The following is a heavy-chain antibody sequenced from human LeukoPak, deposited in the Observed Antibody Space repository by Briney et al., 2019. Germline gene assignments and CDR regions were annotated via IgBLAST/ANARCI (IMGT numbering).Heavy chain of an antibody. D-gene: IGHD6-13*01. CDR2: IYSGGTT. CDR1: GFTVSSNY. Sequence: GGSLRLSCAASGFTVSSNYMSWVRQAPGKGLEWVSVIYSGGTTYYADSVKGRFTISRDNSKNTVYLQMYSLRVEDTAVYYCARDRNRQLDCWGQGTLVTVSS. CDR3: ARDRNRQLDC. V-gene: IGHV3-53*01. J-gene: IGHJ4*02.